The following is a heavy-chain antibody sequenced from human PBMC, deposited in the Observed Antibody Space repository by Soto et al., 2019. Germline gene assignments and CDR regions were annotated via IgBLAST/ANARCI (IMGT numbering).Heavy chain of an antibody. CDR1: GFTFSSDG. CDR2: ISYDGSNK. J-gene: IGHJ4*02. D-gene: IGHD3-3*01. V-gene: IGHV3-30*18. CDR3: AKDRFTIFGVVVK. Sequence: GGSLRLSCAASGFTFSSDGMHWVLQAPGKGLEWVAVISYDGSNKYYADSVKGRFTISRDNSKDTLYLQMNSLRAEDTAVYYCAKDRFTIFGVVVKWGQGTLVTVSS.